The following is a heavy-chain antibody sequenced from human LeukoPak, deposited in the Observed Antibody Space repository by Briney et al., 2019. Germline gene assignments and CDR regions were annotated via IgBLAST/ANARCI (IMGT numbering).Heavy chain of an antibody. CDR1: GGSISSYY. Sequence: SETLSLTCTVSGGSISSYYWSWIRQPPGKGLEWIGYIYTSGSTNYNPSLKSRVTISVDTSKNLFSLKLSSVAAADTAVYYCARRGVITVALDYWGQGTLVTVSS. D-gene: IGHD6-19*01. J-gene: IGHJ4*02. V-gene: IGHV4-4*08. CDR2: IYTSGST. CDR3: ARRGVITVALDY.